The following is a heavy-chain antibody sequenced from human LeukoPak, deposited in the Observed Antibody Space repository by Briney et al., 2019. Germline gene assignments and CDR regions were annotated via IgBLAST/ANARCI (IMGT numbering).Heavy chain of an antibody. CDR3: AKTDSSGYHQDY. D-gene: IGHD3-22*01. V-gene: IGHV3-30*02. CDR2: IRYDGSNK. CDR1: GFTFSSYG. J-gene: IGHJ4*02. Sequence: AGGSLRLSCAASGFTFSSYGMHWVRQAPGKGLEWVAFIRYDGSNKYYADSVKGRFTISRDNSKNTLYLQMNSLRAKDTAVYYCAKTDSSGYHQDYWGQGTLVTVSS.